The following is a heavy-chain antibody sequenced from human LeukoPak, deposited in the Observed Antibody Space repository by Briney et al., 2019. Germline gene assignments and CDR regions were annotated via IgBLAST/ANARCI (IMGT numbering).Heavy chain of an antibody. J-gene: IGHJ4*02. V-gene: IGHV3-74*01. CDR2: ITSDGSTT. D-gene: IGHD2-2*01. Sequence: GGSLRLSCAASGFSFSSAWMHWVRQAPGEGLVAVSRITSDGSTTCYADSVRGRFTISRDNAKNTLYLQMNSLRVDDTAVYYCARDWYYAIDYWGQGTLVTVSS. CDR1: GFSFSSAW. CDR3: ARDWYYAIDY.